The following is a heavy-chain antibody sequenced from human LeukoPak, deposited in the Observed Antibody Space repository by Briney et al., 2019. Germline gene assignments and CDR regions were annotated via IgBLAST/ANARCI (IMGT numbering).Heavy chain of an antibody. D-gene: IGHD6-6*01. V-gene: IGHV3-74*01. CDR1: GFTFSNYW. J-gene: IGHJ4*02. CDR3: AKGGVPSSSSNYFDY. Sequence: QPGGSLRLSCAASGFTFSNYWMHWVRQAPGKGLVWVSRINTDGSSTTYADSVKGRYTISRDNAKNTLYLQMNSLRADDTAVYYCAKGGVPSSSSNYFDYWGQGTLVTVSS. CDR2: INTDGSST.